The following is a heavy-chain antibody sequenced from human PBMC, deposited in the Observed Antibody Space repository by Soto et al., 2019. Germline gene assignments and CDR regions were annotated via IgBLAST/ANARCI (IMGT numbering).Heavy chain of an antibody. Sequence: QVQLVESGGGLVKPGGSLRLSCAASGFIFSDYYMSWIRQAPGKGLEWVSYISSSSSYADYADSVKGRFTISRDNAKNSRYLQMNSLRAEDTAVYYCARDRDTPGSYYYGLDVWGQGTTVTVSS. V-gene: IGHV3-11*06. D-gene: IGHD5-18*01. CDR1: GFIFSDYY. CDR3: ARDRDTPGSYYYGLDV. J-gene: IGHJ6*02. CDR2: ISSSSSYA.